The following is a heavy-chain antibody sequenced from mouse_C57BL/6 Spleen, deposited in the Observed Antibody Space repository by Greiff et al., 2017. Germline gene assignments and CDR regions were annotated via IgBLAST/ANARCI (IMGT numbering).Heavy chain of an antibody. Sequence: VQLQQPGAELVMPGASVKLSCKASGYTFTSYWMHWVKQRPGQGLEWIGEIDPSDSYTNYNQKFKGKSTLTVDKSSSTAYMLLSSLTSEDSAVYYCARYYYGSYYFDYWGQGTTLTVSS. J-gene: IGHJ2*01. CDR1: GYTFTSYW. CDR2: IDPSDSYT. V-gene: IGHV1-69*01. D-gene: IGHD1-1*01. CDR3: ARYYYGSYYFDY.